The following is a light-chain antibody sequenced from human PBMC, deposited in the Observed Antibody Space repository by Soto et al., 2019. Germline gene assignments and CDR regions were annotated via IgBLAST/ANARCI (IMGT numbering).Light chain of an antibody. J-gene: IGKJ4*01. V-gene: IGKV3-15*01. Sequence: EIIMTQSPATLSVSPGEGATLSCRTSHSISTNLAWYQHKRGQSPRLLVYGASTRATGVPARLSGSGSGAEFTLSISSRQSQDFAVYYCQQYNSWPTFGGGTKVEIK. CDR2: GAS. CDR1: HSISTN. CDR3: QQYNSWPT.